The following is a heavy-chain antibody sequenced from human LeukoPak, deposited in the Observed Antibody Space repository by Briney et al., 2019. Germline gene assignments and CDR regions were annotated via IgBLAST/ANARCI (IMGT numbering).Heavy chain of an antibody. Sequence: GGSLRLSCSASGFIFSNYAMHWVRQAPGKGLEYVSAISSNGGSTYYADSVKGRFTISRDNSKSTLYLQMSSLRAEDTAVYYCVKGKGIAVTSLDYWGQGTLVTVSS. V-gene: IGHV3-64D*06. J-gene: IGHJ4*02. D-gene: IGHD6-19*01. CDR2: ISSNGGST. CDR1: GFIFSNYA. CDR3: VKGKGIAVTSLDY.